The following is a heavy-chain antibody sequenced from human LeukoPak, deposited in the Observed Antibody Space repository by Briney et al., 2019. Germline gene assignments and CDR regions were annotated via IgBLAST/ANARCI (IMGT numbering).Heavy chain of an antibody. V-gene: IGHV3-74*03. CDR2: INSDGTVT. J-gene: IGHJ4*02. CDR1: GFPFSDYW. CDR3: TGGYGSGTYSPPY. Sequence: PGGSLRLSCAASGFPFSDYWMHWVRQPPGKGLMWLSRINSDGTVTTYADSVKGRFTISRDNAKNTLYLQMNSLRAEDTAVYFCTGGYGSGTYSPPYWGQGTPVSVSS. D-gene: IGHD3-10*01.